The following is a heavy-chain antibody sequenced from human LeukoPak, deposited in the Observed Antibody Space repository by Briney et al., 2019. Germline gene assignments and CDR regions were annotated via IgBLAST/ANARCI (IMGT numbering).Heavy chain of an antibody. D-gene: IGHD4-11*01. CDR1: GYTLTELS. CDR3: ATAYSNYYYYMDV. CDR2: FDPEDGET. J-gene: IGHJ6*03. Sequence: ASVKVSCXVSGYTLTELSMHWVRQAPGKGLEWMGGFDPEDGETIYAQKFQGRVTMTEDTSTDTAYMELSSLRSEDTAVYYCATAYSNYYYYMDVWGKGTTVTVSS. V-gene: IGHV1-24*01.